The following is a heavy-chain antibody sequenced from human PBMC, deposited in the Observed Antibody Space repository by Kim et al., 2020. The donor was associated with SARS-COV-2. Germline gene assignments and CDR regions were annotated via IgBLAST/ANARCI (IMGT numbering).Heavy chain of an antibody. V-gene: IGHV4-4*08. D-gene: IGHD3-22*01. Sequence: TPPLKRRVTKSVDTSKNQFALKLSSVTAADTAVYYCARVSGYYPTYFDYWGQGTLVTVSS. J-gene: IGHJ4*02. CDR3: ARVSGYYPTYFDY.